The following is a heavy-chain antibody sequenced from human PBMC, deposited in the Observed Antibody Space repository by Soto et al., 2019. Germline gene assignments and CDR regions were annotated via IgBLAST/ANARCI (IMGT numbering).Heavy chain of an antibody. Sequence: GESLKISCNGSGYSFIIYCIGLVLQMPGKGLDWMGIIYPRDSDTRYSPSFQGQVTVSADKSISTAYLQWSSLKASDTAMYYCARAHISGWPDAFDIWGQGTMVTVSS. CDR3: ARAHISGWPDAFDI. J-gene: IGHJ3*02. CDR2: IYPRDSDT. D-gene: IGHD6-19*01. V-gene: IGHV5-51*01. CDR1: GYSFIIYC.